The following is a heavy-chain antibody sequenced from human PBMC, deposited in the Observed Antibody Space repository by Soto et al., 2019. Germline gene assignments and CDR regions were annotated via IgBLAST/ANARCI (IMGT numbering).Heavy chain of an antibody. D-gene: IGHD3-22*01. CDR3: ARPYYYDSSGYYSGYFQH. CDR2: ISKDGSDK. CDR1: GFTFSTYA. V-gene: IGHV3-30-3*01. Sequence: QVQLVESGGGVVQPGRSLRLSCAASGFTFSTYAMDWVGQAPGKGLEWVAVISKDGSDKYYAASWKGRFTISRDNAKNTLCLHLNSLRAEDTAVYYCARPYYYDSSGYYSGYFQHWGQGTLFTVSS. J-gene: IGHJ1*01.